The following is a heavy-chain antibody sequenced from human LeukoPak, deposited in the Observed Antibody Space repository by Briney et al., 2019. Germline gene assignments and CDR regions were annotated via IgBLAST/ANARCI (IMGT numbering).Heavy chain of an antibody. D-gene: IGHD3-9*01. CDR1: GGSFSGYY. V-gene: IGHV4-34*09. J-gene: IGHJ5*02. CDR2: INHSGST. CDR3: ARDQTGGDSPNWFDP. Sequence: SETLSLTCAVYGGSFSGYYWSWIRQPPGKGLEWIGEINHSGSTYYNPSLKSRVTISVDTSKNQFSLKLSSVTAADTAVYYCARDQTGGDSPNWFDPWGQGTLVTVSS.